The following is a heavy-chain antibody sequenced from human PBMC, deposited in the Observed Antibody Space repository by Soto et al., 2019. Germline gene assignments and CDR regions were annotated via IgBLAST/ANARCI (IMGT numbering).Heavy chain of an antibody. CDR1: GGSISSYY. CDR2: IYYSGST. J-gene: IGHJ6*03. V-gene: IGHV4-59*01. CDR3: ARATEPSYYMDV. Sequence: SETLSLTCTVSGGSISSYYWSWIRQPPGKGLEWIGYIYYSGSTNYNPSLKSRVTISVDTSKNQFSLKLSSVTAADTAVYYCARATEPSYYMDVGGKGTTVPVSS. D-gene: IGHD1-1*01.